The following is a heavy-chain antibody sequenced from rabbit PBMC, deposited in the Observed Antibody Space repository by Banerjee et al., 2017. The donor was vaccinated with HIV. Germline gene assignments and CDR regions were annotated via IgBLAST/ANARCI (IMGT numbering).Heavy chain of an antibody. Sequence: QLKETGGGLVQPGGSLTLSCKASGFDFSSYYMSWVRQAPGKGLEWIGIIYVGSGSTDYASWVNGRFTISSDNAQNTVDLQMNSLTAADTATYFCARDLAGVVGWNLNLWGQGTLVTVS. CDR3: ARDLAGVVGWNLNL. CDR2: IYVGSGST. J-gene: IGHJ4*01. D-gene: IGHD4-1*01. V-gene: IGHV1S7*01. CDR1: GFDFSSYY.